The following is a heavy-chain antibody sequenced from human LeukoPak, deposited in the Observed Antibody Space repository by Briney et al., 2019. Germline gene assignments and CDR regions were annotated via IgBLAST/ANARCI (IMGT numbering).Heavy chain of an antibody. Sequence: RGESLKISCKGSGYTFFTYWIGWVRQMPGKGLEWMGIIYPGDSDTRYSPSFQGQVTISADKSIRTAYLQWSSLKASDTAIYYCARAPRGPFDYWGQGTLVTVSS. J-gene: IGHJ4*02. CDR2: IYPGDSDT. CDR3: ARAPRGPFDY. V-gene: IGHV5-51*01. CDR1: GYTFFTYW.